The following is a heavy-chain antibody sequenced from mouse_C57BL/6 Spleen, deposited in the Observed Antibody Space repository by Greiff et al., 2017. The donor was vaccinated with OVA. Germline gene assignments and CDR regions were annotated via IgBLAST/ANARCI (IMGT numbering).Heavy chain of an antibody. CDR1: GYSITSGYY. V-gene: IGHV3-6*01. CDR2: ISYDGSN. CDR3: ARVDYYGSRNERYIDV. D-gene: IGHD1-1*01. J-gene: IGHJ1*03. Sequence: DVQLQESGPGLVKPSQSLSLPCSVTGYSITSGYYWNWIRQFPGNQLEWMGYISYDGSNNYNPSLKTRISITRDTTKNQLFLKLKSWTTEDTATYYCARVDYYGSRNERYIDVWGTGTTVTVSS.